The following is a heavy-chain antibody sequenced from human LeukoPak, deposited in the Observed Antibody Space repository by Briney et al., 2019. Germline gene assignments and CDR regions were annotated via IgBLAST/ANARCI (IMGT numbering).Heavy chain of an antibody. CDR3: AGVGNNGAVDAFDI. J-gene: IGHJ3*02. V-gene: IGHV3-21*01. Sequence: PGGSLRLSCAASGFTFSSYSMNWVRQAPGKGLEWVSSISSSSSYIYYADSVKGRFTISRDNAKNSLYLQMNSLRAEDTAVYYCAGVGNNGAVDAFDIWGQGTMVTVSS. CDR1: GFTFSSYS. D-gene: IGHD2-8*01. CDR2: ISSSSSYI.